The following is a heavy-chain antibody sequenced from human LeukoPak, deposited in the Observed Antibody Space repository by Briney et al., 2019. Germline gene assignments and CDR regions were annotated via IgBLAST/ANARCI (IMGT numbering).Heavy chain of an antibody. V-gene: IGHV1-2*02. D-gene: IGHD6-13*01. CDR3: ARGEATWASNSSSWYNDY. CDR1: GYTFTGYY. CDR2: INPNSGGT. Sequence: ASVKVSCKVSGYTFTGYYMHWVRQAPGQGLAWMGWINPNSGGTNYAQRFQGRVTMTRDTSISTAYMELSRLRSDDTAVYYCARGEATWASNSSSWYNDYWGQGTLVTVSS. J-gene: IGHJ4*02.